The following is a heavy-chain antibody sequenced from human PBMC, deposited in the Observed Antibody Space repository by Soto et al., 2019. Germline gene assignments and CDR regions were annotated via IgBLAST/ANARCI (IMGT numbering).Heavy chain of an antibody. CDR1: GFSFSSFP. J-gene: IGHJ4*02. Sequence: GGSLRLSCAASGFSFSSFPMNWVRQAPGRGLEWVSYISSLGSTINYADSVRGRFSISRDNGKNTLYLQMNGLRDEDTAVYYCAKDPATVTTIPDYWGQGTLVTVSS. V-gene: IGHV3-48*02. CDR2: ISSLGSTI. CDR3: AKDPATVTTIPDY. D-gene: IGHD4-17*01.